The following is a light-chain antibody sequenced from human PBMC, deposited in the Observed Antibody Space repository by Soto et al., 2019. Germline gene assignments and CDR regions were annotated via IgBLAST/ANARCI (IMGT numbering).Light chain of an antibody. V-gene: IGKV1-5*03. CDR2: TVS. CDR1: QIISSW. J-gene: IGKJ2*01. CDR3: QQYNSYPHT. Sequence: DIPMTQSPSTLSASVGDRVTITCRTSQIISSWLAWYQQKPGKAPKLLIYTVSNLESGVPSRFSGSGSGTEFTLTISSLQPDDFATYYCQQYNSYPHTFGQGTKLEI.